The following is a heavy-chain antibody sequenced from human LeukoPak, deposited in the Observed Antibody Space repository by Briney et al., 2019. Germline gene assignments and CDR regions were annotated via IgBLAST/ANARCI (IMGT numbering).Heavy chain of an antibody. D-gene: IGHD1-14*01. J-gene: IGHJ4*02. CDR2: IYHGGST. Sequence: SKTLSLTCTVSGYSISSGYYWGWIRQPPGKGLEWIGSIYHGGSTYYNPSLKSRVTISVDTSKNQFSLKLSSVTAADTAVYFCARDSWPEVVRFDYWGQGTLVTVSS. CDR1: GYSISSGYY. V-gene: IGHV4-38-2*02. CDR3: ARDSWPEVVRFDY.